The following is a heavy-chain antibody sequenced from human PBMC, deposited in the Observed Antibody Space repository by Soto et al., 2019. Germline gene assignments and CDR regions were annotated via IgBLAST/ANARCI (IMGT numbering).Heavy chain of an antibody. CDR3: ARVCSGGSCYFDY. CDR2: IWYDGSNK. J-gene: IGHJ4*02. Sequence: QVQLVESGGGVVQPGRSLRLSCAASGFTFSSYGMHWVRQAPGKGLEWVAVIWYDGSNKYYVDSVKGRFTISRDNSKNTLYLQMNSLRAEDTAVYYCARVCSGGSCYFDYWGQGTLVTVSS. V-gene: IGHV3-33*01. CDR1: GFTFSSYG. D-gene: IGHD2-15*01.